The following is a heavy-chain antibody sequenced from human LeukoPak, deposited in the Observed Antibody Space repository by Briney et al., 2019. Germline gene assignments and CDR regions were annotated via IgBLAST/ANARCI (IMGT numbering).Heavy chain of an antibody. CDR1: GGSIDITNY. V-gene: IGHV4-4*02. D-gene: IGHD2-2*01. CDR2: ISHDGTR. CDR3: TRESRPFCPFAF. Sequence: SETLSLTCGLSGGSIDITNYWSWVRQAPGKGLEWIGEISHDGTRNYNPSLRSRVAMSFDRANNYFSLSLTAVTAADTALYYCTRESRPFCPFAFWGQGVMVTVSS. J-gene: IGHJ4*02.